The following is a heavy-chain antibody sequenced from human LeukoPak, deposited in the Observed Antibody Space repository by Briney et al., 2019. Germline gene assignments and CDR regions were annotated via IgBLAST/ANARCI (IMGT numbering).Heavy chain of an antibody. CDR2: ISLSSTAI. Sequence: GESLKISCAASGFTFSNAWMSWVRQAPGKGLEWVSYISLSSTAIYYADSVKGRFTVSRDNAKNSLYLQMNSLRAEDTAVYYCAREPLEALAGTSDYWGQGTLVTVSS. V-gene: IGHV3-48*01. J-gene: IGHJ4*02. D-gene: IGHD6-19*01. CDR1: GFTFSNAW. CDR3: AREPLEALAGTSDY.